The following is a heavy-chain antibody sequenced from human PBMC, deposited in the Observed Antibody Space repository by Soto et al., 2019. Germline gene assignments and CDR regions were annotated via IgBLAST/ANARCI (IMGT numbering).Heavy chain of an antibody. CDR3: AKRVTAASTYYYYYGMDV. CDR2: IIPIFGTA. Sequence: SVKVSCKASGGTFSSYAISWVRQAPGQGLEWMGGIIPIFGTADYAQKFQGRVTITADESTSTAYMELSSLRSEDTAVYYCAKRVTAASTYYYYYGMDVWGQGTTVTV. D-gene: IGHD2-21*02. CDR1: GGTFSSYA. V-gene: IGHV1-69*13. J-gene: IGHJ6*02.